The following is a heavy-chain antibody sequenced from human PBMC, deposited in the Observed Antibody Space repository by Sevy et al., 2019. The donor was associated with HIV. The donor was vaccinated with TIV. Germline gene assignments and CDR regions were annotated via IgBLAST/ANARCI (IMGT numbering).Heavy chain of an antibody. J-gene: IGHJ5*02. CDR1: GFTFSSYG. D-gene: IGHD3-3*01. Sequence: GGSLRLSCAASGFTFSSYGMHWVRQAPGKGLEWVAVISYDGSNKYYADSVKGRFTISRDNSKNTLYLQMNSLRAEDTVVYYCAKEVPYYDFWGGYYDGWFDPWGQGTLVTVSS. CDR2: ISYDGSNK. CDR3: AKEVPYYDFWGGYYDGWFDP. V-gene: IGHV3-30*18.